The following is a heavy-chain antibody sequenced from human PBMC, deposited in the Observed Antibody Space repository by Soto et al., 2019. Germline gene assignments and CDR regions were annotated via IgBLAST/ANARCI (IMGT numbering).Heavy chain of an antibody. D-gene: IGHD6-19*01. CDR2: ISAYNGNT. Sequence: ASVKVSCKASGYTFTSYGSSWVRQAPGQGLEWMGWISAYNGNTNYAQKLQGRVTMTTDTSTSTAYMELRSLRSDDTAVYYCARVEDRYSSGWYAFDIWGQGTMVTVSS. CDR3: ARVEDRYSSGWYAFDI. J-gene: IGHJ3*02. V-gene: IGHV1-18*01. CDR1: GYTFTSYG.